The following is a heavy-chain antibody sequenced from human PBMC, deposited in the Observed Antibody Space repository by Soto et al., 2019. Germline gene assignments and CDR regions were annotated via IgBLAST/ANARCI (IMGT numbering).Heavy chain of an antibody. D-gene: IGHD2-8*02. CDR3: AKDLVTRSWGLYYFDY. CDR2: ISGSGGST. V-gene: IGHV3-23*01. CDR1: GFTFSSYA. Sequence: PGGSLRLSCAASGFTFSSYAMSWVRQAPGKGLEWVSAISGSGGSTYYADSAKGRFTISRDNSKNTLYLQMNSLRAEDTAVYYCAKDLVTRSWGLYYFDYWGQGTLVTVSS. J-gene: IGHJ4*02.